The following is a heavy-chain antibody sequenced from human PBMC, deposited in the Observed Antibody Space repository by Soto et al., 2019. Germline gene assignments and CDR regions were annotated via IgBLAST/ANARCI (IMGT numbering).Heavy chain of an antibody. V-gene: IGHV3-7*01. CDR3: ARGRFTIFGVVDAFDI. D-gene: IGHD3-3*01. CDR1: GFTFSSYW. CDR2: IKQDGSEK. Sequence: PGGSLRLSCAASGFTFSSYWMSWVRQAPGKGLEWVANIKQDGSEKYYVDSVKGRFTISRDNAKNSLYLQMNSLRAEDTAVYYCARGRFTIFGVVDAFDIWGQGTMVTVSS. J-gene: IGHJ3*02.